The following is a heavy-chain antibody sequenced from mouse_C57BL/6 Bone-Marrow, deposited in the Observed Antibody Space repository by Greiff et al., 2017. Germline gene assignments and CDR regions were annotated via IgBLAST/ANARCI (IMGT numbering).Heavy chain of an antibody. J-gene: IGHJ3*01. CDR2: ISSGGSYT. CDR1: GFTFSSYG. Sequence: EVMLVESGGDLVKPGGSLKLSCAASGFTFSSYGMSWVRQTPDKRLEWVATISSGGSYTYSPDSVKGRFTISRDNAKNTLYLQMSGLKSEDTAMYYCARPLTGTFAYWGQGTLVTVSA. D-gene: IGHD4-1*01. CDR3: ARPLTGTFAY. V-gene: IGHV5-6*01.